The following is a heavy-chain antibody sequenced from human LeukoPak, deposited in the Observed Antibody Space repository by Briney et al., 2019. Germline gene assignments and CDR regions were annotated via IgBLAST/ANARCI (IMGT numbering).Heavy chain of an antibody. CDR2: INQDGRGI. CDR1: GFTFSDVW. V-gene: IGHV3-7*01. Sequence: PGGSQRLSCAASGFTFSDVWMSWVRQAPGKGLEWVANINQDGRGIYYVDSVKGRFSISRDNTNNLLYLQMNSLRAEDTAMYFCARDSYRSLDYWGQGTLVTVSS. D-gene: IGHD4-11*01. CDR3: ARDSYRSLDY. J-gene: IGHJ4*02.